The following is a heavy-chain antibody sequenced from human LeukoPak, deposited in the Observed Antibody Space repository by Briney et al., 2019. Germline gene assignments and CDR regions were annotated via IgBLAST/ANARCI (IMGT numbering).Heavy chain of an antibody. CDR1: GFTFSSYW. CDR2: INSDGSST. D-gene: IGHD3-22*01. Sequence: PGGSLRLSCAASGFTFSSYWMHWVRQAPGKGLVWVSRINSDGSSTSYADSVKGRFTISRDNAKNTLYVQMNSLRAEDTAVYYCASLYDSSGYYLFDYWGQGTLVTVSS. CDR3: ASLYDSSGYYLFDY. J-gene: IGHJ4*02. V-gene: IGHV3-74*01.